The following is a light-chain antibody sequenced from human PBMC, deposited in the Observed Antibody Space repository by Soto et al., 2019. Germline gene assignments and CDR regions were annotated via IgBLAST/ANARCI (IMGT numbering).Light chain of an antibody. CDR3: QQYNNWTLT. Sequence: EIVLTQSPGTLSLSPGERAPLSCRASQSVRSNFLAWYQQKHGQAPRLLIYGASNRETGIPDRFSGSGSGTDFTRTISRLQSEDFAVYYCQQYNNWTLTFGGGTKVDNK. J-gene: IGKJ4*01. V-gene: IGKV3-20*01. CDR2: GAS. CDR1: QSVRSNF.